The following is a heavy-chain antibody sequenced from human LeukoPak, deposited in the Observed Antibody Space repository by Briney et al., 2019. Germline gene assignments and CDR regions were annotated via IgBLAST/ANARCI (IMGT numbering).Heavy chain of an antibody. CDR1: GFTFTNYA. V-gene: IGHV3-73*01. CDR3: TSRPLLSYYGSGRTRSDY. J-gene: IGHJ4*02. CDR2: IRSKANSYAT. D-gene: IGHD3-10*01. Sequence: PGGSLRLSCAASGFTFTNYAVSWVRQASGKGLEWVGRIRSKANSYATAYAASVKGRFTISRDDSKNTTYLQMNSLKTEDTAVYYCTSRPLLSYYGSGRTRSDYWGQGTLVTVSS.